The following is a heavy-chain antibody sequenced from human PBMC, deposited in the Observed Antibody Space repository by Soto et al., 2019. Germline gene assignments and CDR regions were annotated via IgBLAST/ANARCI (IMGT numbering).Heavy chain of an antibody. Sequence: ASVKVSCKASGYTFTSYYMHWVRQAPGQGLEWMGIINPSGGSTSYAQKFQGRVTMTRDTSTSTVYMELSSLRSEDTAVYYCDTSRPEYSSSFDAFDIWGQGTMVTVSS. CDR2: INPSGGST. CDR1: GYTFTSYY. D-gene: IGHD6-6*01. J-gene: IGHJ3*02. V-gene: IGHV1-46*03. CDR3: DTSRPEYSSSFDAFDI.